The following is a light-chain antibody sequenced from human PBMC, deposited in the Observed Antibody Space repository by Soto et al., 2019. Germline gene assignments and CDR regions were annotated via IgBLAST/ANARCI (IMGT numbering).Light chain of an antibody. CDR2: AAY. J-gene: IGKJ4*01. CDR3: QQTSSFPLP. CDR1: QGITSW. V-gene: IGKV1-12*01. Sequence: DIQMTQSPSSVSASVGDRVTITCRASQGITSWLAWYQQKPGRAPKLLIYAAYSLQSGVPSRFRGSGSGTDFPRTSSSLQPEDLATYYCQQTSSFPLPVGGGTKVEIK.